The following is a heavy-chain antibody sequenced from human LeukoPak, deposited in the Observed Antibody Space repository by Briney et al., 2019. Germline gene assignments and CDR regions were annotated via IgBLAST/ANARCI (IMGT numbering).Heavy chain of an antibody. Sequence: GASVKVSCKASGCTFTGYYMHWVRQAPGQGLEWMGWINPNSGGTNYAQKFQGRVTMTRDTSISTAYMELSRLRSDDTAVYYCARSYYYDSSGYYYYFDYWGQGTLVTVSS. CDR2: INPNSGGT. CDR1: GCTFTGYY. J-gene: IGHJ4*02. CDR3: ARSYYYDSSGYYYYFDY. D-gene: IGHD3-22*01. V-gene: IGHV1-2*02.